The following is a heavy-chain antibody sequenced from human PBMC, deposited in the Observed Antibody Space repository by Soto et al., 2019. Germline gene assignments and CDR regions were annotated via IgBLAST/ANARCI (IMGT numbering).Heavy chain of an antibody. Sequence: SETLSLTCTVSGGFVNSDTHSWSWIRQTPGKRLEWIGFIYSGGSTKNPSLRSRVTMSVDTSKNQFSLKLRSVIVADTAVYHCARFVRSCSATTCSTRADVWGQGVAVTVSS. CDR1: GGFVNSDTHS. V-gene: IGHV4-61*01. D-gene: IGHD2-2*01. CDR3: ARFVRSCSATTCSTRADV. CDR2: IYSGGST. J-gene: IGHJ6*02.